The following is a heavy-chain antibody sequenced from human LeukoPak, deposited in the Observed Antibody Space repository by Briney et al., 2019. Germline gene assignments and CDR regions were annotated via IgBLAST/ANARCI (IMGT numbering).Heavy chain of an antibody. Sequence: GESLKISCKSSGSSFASYWIGWVRQMPGKGLEWMGIIYPGDSDTRYNPSFQGQVTISADKSISTAYLQWSSLKASDTAMYYCARHWGPYYMDVWGKGNTVTVSS. CDR1: GSSFASYW. D-gene: IGHD3-16*01. J-gene: IGHJ6*03. V-gene: IGHV5-51*01. CDR2: IYPGDSDT. CDR3: ARHWGPYYMDV.